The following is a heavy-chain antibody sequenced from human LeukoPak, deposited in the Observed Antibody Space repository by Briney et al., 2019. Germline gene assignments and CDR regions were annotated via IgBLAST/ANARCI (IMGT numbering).Heavy chain of an antibody. Sequence: GESLKISCKGSRYSFSTYWIAWGRQMPGKGLEWMGNIYPGDSDTRYSPSFQGQVTISADKSISTAYLQWSSLKASDTAIYYCARQGCSSSICYTFDYWGQGTLVTVSS. V-gene: IGHV5-51*01. D-gene: IGHD2-2*02. CDR2: IYPGDSDT. J-gene: IGHJ4*02. CDR3: ARQGCSSSICYTFDY. CDR1: RYSFSTYW.